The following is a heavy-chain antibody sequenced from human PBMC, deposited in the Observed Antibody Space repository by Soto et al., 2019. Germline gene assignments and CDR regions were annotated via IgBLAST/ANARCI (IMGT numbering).Heavy chain of an antibody. CDR3: AMLPYYYDSSANDY. Sequence: SVKVSCKASGGTFCSYAISWVRQAPGQGLEWMGGIIPIFGTANYAQKFQGRVTITADKSTSTAYMELSSLRSEDTAVYYCAMLPYYYDSSANDYWGPGTLVTVSS. CDR2: IIPIFGTA. J-gene: IGHJ4*02. D-gene: IGHD3-22*01. CDR1: GGTFCSYA. V-gene: IGHV1-69*06.